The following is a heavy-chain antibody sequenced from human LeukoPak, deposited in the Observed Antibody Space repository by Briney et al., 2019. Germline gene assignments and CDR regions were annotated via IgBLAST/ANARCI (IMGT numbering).Heavy chain of an antibody. D-gene: IGHD6-19*01. CDR3: ARDPGSSGYWYFDL. V-gene: IGHV4-59*01. J-gene: IGHJ2*01. Sequence: SETLSLTCTVSGGSISSYYWSWIRQPPGKGQEWIGYIYNNGRTNYNPSLKSRVTISVDTSKNQFSLRLTSVTAADTAVYYCARDPGSSGYWYFDLWGRGTLVTVSS. CDR1: GGSISSYY. CDR2: IYNNGRT.